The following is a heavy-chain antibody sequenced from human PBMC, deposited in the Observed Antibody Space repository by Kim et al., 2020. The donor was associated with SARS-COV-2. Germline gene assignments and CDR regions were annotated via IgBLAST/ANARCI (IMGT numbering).Heavy chain of an antibody. J-gene: IGHJ4*02. Sequence: GGSLRLSCAASGFTFSSYAMHWVRQAPGKGLEWVAVISYDGSNKYYADSVKGRFTISRDNSKNTLYLQMNSLRAEDTAVYYCARVPGDYGDLMYYFDYWGQGTLVTVSS. CDR1: GFTFSSYA. D-gene: IGHD4-17*01. CDR3: ARVPGDYGDLMYYFDY. V-gene: IGHV3-30*04. CDR2: ISYDGSNK.